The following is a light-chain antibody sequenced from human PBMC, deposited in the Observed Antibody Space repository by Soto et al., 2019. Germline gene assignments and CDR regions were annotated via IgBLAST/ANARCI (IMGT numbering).Light chain of an antibody. CDR2: GAS. Sequence: EIVLTQSPATLSLSPGERATLSCRASQSVSDYLAWYQQKPGQAPRLLIYGASTRATGIPARFSGSGSGTEFTLTISSLQSEDFAVYYCQQYNNWLTWTFGQGTKVDIK. CDR3: QQYNNWLTWT. CDR1: QSVSDY. V-gene: IGKV3-15*01. J-gene: IGKJ1*01.